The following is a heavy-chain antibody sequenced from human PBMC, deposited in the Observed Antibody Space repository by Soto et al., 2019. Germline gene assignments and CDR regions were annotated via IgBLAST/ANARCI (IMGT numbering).Heavy chain of an antibody. J-gene: IGHJ6*02. V-gene: IGHV3-53*01. Sequence: GGSLRLSCAASGFTVSSNYMSWVRQAPGKGLEWVSVIYSGGSTYYADSVKGRFTISRDNSKNTLYLQMNSLRAEDTAVYYCARDRSTMVRGVGMDVWGQGTTVTVSS. CDR1: GFTVSSNY. D-gene: IGHD3-10*01. CDR2: IYSGGST. CDR3: ARDRSTMVRGVGMDV.